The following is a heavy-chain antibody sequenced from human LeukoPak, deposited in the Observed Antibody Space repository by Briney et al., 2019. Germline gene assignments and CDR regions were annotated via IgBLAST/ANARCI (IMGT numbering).Heavy chain of an antibody. V-gene: IGHV1-8*01. CDR1: GYTFTSYE. D-gene: IGHD1-26*01. CDR3: ARGDSGSYIY. Sequence: ASVKVSCKASGYTFTSYEINWVRQAAGQGLEWMGWMNRNSGNTGYAQKFQGRVTMTRSTSISTAYMELSSLRSEDTAVYYCARGDSGSYIYWGQGTLVTVSS. J-gene: IGHJ4*02. CDR2: MNRNSGNT.